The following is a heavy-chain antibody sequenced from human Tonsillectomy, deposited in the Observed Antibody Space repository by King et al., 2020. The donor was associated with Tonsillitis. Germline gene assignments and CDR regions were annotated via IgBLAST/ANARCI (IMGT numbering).Heavy chain of an antibody. CDR1: GFTFSSFA. D-gene: IGHD3-9*01. J-gene: IGHJ4*02. CDR3: AKLEGYDVLTTLAY. CDR2: ISGSTIST. Sequence: DVQLVESGGDLVQPGGSLRLSCAASGFTFSSFAMSWVRQAPGTGLEWVAVISGSTISTHYADSVKGRFTISRDNSKNTLYLHMNSLRAEDTALYYCAKLEGYDVLTTLAYWGQGTLVTVSS. V-gene: IGHV3-23*04.